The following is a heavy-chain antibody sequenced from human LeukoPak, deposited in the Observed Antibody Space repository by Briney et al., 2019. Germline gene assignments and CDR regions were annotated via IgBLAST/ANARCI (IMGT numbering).Heavy chain of an antibody. J-gene: IGHJ6*02. CDR2: ISAYNGNT. CDR1: GYTFTSYG. Sequence: GVSVKVSCKASGYTFTSYGISWVRQAPGQGLEWMGWISAYNGNTNYAQKLQGRVTMTTDTSTSTAYMELRSLRSDDTAVYYCARVDYDFWSGYYTHYYYGMDVWGQGTTVTVSS. D-gene: IGHD3-3*01. CDR3: ARVDYDFWSGYYTHYYYGMDV. V-gene: IGHV1-18*01.